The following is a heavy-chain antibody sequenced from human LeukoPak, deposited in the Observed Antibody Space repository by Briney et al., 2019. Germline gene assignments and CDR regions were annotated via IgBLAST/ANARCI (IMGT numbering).Heavy chain of an antibody. V-gene: IGHV3-7*01. J-gene: IGHJ4*02. CDR2: IKQDGSEK. Sequence: GGSLRLSCAASGFTLSNNWMSWVRQAPGKGLEWVANIKQDGSEKYYVGSVKGRFTISRDNAKNSLYLQMDSLRVEDTAMYYCAREYRRSMGDWGQGTLVTVSS. CDR3: AREYRRSMGD. CDR1: GFTLSNNW. D-gene: IGHD3-16*01.